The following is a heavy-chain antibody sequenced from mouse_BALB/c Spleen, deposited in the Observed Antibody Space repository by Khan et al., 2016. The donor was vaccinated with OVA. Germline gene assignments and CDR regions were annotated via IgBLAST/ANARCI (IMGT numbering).Heavy chain of an antibody. J-gene: IGHJ3*01. CDR3: ARHGYVAWFAY. V-gene: IGHV1S135*01. Sequence: VQLKESGPELMKPGASVKISCKASGYSFTSYYIHWVKQSHGKSLEWIGYIDPFNGGTSYNQKFKGKATLTVDKSSSTAYMHLSSLTSDDSAVYYCARHGYVAWFAYWGQGTLVTVSA. D-gene: IGHD2-2*01. CDR2: IDPFNGGT. CDR1: GYSFTSYY.